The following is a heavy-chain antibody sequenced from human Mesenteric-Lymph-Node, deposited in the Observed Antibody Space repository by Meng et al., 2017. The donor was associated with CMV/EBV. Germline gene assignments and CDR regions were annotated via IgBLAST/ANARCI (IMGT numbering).Heavy chain of an antibody. CDR1: GFTFSSYS. Sequence: GGSLRLSCAASGFTFSSYSMNWVRQAPGKGLEWVSSISSSSSYIYYADSVKGRFTISRDNAKNSLYLQMNSLRAEDTAVYYCASLRIVGAITGWFDPWGQGALVTVSS. CDR3: ASLRIVGAITGWFDP. J-gene: IGHJ5*02. CDR2: ISSSSSYI. V-gene: IGHV3-21*01. D-gene: IGHD1-26*01.